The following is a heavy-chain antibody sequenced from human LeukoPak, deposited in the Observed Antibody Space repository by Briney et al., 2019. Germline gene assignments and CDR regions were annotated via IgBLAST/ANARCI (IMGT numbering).Heavy chain of an antibody. V-gene: IGHV3-48*04. CDR1: GFTFSSYS. CDR2: ISSSSSTI. Sequence: PGGSLRLSCAASGFTFSSYSMNWVRQAPGKGLEWVSYISSSSSTIYYADSVKGRFTISRDNAKNSLYLQMNSLRAEDTAVYYCARTESGWYLNPDYWGQGTLVTVSS. D-gene: IGHD6-19*01. J-gene: IGHJ4*02. CDR3: ARTESGWYLNPDY.